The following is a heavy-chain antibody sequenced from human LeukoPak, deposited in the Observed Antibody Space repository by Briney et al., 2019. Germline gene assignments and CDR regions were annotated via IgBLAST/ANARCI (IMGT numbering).Heavy chain of an antibody. V-gene: IGHV3-30-3*01. CDR1: GFTFSSYA. J-gene: IGHJ4*02. CDR3: ARALYQPRDIVVVPAAISY. Sequence: GGSLRLSCAASGFTFSSYAMHWVREAPGKGLGWVAVISYEGSNKYYADSVKGRFTISRDNSKNTLYLQMNSLRAEDTAVYYCARALYQPRDIVVVPAAISYWGQGTLVTVSS. D-gene: IGHD2-2*01. CDR2: ISYEGSNK.